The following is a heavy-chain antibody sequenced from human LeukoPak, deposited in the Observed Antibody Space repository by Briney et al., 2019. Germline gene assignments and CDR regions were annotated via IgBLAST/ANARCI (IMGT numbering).Heavy chain of an antibody. CDR1: GGSISSGGHS. J-gene: IGHJ5*02. V-gene: IGHV4-31*03. CDR2: IYYSGST. D-gene: IGHD2-2*01. Sequence: PSETLSLTCTVSGGSISSGGHSWSWIRQHPGKGLEWIGYIYYSGSTYYNPSLKSRVTISVDTSKNQFSLKLSSVTAADTAVYYCARARGIVVVPAAMPGGIWFDPWGQGTLVTVSS. CDR3: ARARGIVVVPAAMPGGIWFDP.